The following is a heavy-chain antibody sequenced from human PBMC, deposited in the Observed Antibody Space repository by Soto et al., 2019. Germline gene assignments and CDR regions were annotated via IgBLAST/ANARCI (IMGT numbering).Heavy chain of an antibody. J-gene: IGHJ4*02. Sequence: GGSLRLSCAASGFTFSSYGMHWVRQAPGKGLEWVAVISYDGSNKYYADSVKGRFTISRDNSKNTLYLQMNSLRAEDTAVYYCAKGGVVVVAATHWGQGTLVTVSS. D-gene: IGHD2-15*01. V-gene: IGHV3-30*18. CDR1: GFTFSSYG. CDR3: AKGGVVVVAATH. CDR2: ISYDGSNK.